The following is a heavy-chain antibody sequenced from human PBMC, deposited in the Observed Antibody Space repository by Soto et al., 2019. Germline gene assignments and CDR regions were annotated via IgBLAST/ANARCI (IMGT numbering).Heavy chain of an antibody. CDR1: GFTFSSYW. CDR2: IKQDGSEK. D-gene: IGHD3-3*01. CDR3: AGPGTTGDCWSGYYISPYYYYGMDV. J-gene: IGHJ6*02. V-gene: IGHV3-7*03. Sequence: GGSLRLSCAASGFTFSSYWMSWVRQAPGKGLEWVANIKQDGSEKYYVDSVKGRFTISRDNAKNSLYLQMNSLRAEDTAVYYCAGPGTTGDCWSGYYISPYYYYGMDVWGQGTPVTVSS.